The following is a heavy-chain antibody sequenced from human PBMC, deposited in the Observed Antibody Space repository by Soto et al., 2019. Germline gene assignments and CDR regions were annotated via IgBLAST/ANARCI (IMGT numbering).Heavy chain of an antibody. D-gene: IGHD3-22*01. Sequence: QLQLQESGSGLVKPSQTLSLTCAVSGDSISSGGYSWNWIRQPPGKGLEWIGYIYHSGGPDYNPYLKSRVTITVDSSNNQFSLNLRSVTAADTAVYYCARDSRSGYYLEYWGQGTLVTVSS. CDR2: IYHSGGP. CDR3: ARDSRSGYYLEY. J-gene: IGHJ4*02. CDR1: GDSISSGGYS. V-gene: IGHV4-30-2*01.